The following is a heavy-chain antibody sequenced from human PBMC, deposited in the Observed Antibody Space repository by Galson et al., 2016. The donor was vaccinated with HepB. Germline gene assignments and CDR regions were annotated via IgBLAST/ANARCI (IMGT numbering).Heavy chain of an antibody. J-gene: IGHJ4*02. CDR3: ARDNGDLDY. Sequence: SVKVSCKASGYTFTDYYMHWVRQAPGQGLEWMGWVNPNSGATNYAPKFQGRVTMTRDTSISSVYMELRRLTSDDTAVYYCARDNGDLDYWGQGTLVTVSS. V-gene: IGHV1-2*02. D-gene: IGHD4-17*01. CDR2: VNPNSGAT. CDR1: GYTFTDYY.